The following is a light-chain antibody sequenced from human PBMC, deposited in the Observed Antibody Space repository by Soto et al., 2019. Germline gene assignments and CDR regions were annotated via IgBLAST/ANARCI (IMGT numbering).Light chain of an antibody. CDR3: QQLRMYPST. V-gene: IGKV1-9*01. CDR1: QDIAIY. Sequence: IQLTQSPSSLSASVGDRVTITCRASQDIAIYLAWYQQKPGEAPKLLFYAASTLYGGVPSRFSGSGSGTDFALIITSLRAEDFATYYCQQLRMYPSTFGGGTKVEIK. CDR2: AAS. J-gene: IGKJ4*01.